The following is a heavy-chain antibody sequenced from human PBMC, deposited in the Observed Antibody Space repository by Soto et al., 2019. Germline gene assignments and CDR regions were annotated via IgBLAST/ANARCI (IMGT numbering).Heavy chain of an antibody. CDR1: GFTFSSYA. J-gene: IGHJ6*02. Sequence: GGSLRLSCAASGFTFSSYAMHWVRQAPGKGLEWVAVISYDGSNKYYADSVKGRFTISRDNSKNTLYLQMNSLRAEDTAVYYCARDPSDYGSGLGALYYYYYYGMDVWGQGTTVTVSS. D-gene: IGHD3-10*01. CDR2: ISYDGSNK. CDR3: ARDPSDYGSGLGALYYYYYYGMDV. V-gene: IGHV3-30-3*01.